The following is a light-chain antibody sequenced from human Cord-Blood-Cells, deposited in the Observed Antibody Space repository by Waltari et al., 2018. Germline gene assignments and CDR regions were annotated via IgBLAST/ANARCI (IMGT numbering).Light chain of an antibody. Sequence: QSVLTQPPSASGTPGQRVTISCSGSSSNIGSNYVYCYQQLPGTPPKLLIYRNNQRPSGVPDRFSGSKSGTSASLAISGLRSEDEADYYCAAWDDSLSVHWVFGGGTKLTVL. CDR1: SSNIGSNY. V-gene: IGLV1-47*01. CDR2: RNN. CDR3: AAWDDSLSVHWV. J-gene: IGLJ3*02.